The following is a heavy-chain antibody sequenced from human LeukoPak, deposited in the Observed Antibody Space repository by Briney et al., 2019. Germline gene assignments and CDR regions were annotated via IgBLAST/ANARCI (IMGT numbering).Heavy chain of an antibody. J-gene: IGHJ4*02. Sequence: GGSLRLSCAASGFTVSSNYMSWVRQAPGKGLEWASHINAGGSSTYYTGSVKGRFTISRDNSKNTVYLQMNSLRAEDTALYYCAKIVWNTYVYFDYWGQGTLVTVSS. CDR2: INAGGSST. CDR3: AKIVWNTYVYFDY. V-gene: IGHV3-53*01. CDR1: GFTVSSNY. D-gene: IGHD2/OR15-2a*01.